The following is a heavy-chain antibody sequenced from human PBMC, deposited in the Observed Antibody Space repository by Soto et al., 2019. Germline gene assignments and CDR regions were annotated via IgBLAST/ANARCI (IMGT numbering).Heavy chain of an antibody. D-gene: IGHD3-16*02. CDR2: INHSGST. Sequence: SETLSLTCAVYGGSFSGYYWSWIRQPPGKGLEWIGEINHSGSTNYNPSLKSRVTISVDTSKNQFSLKLSSVTAADTAVYYCAAYNHYDYVWGSYRPYNWFDPRGQGTQVTVSS. J-gene: IGHJ5*02. CDR3: AAYNHYDYVWGSYRPYNWFDP. CDR1: GGSFSGYY. V-gene: IGHV4-34*01.